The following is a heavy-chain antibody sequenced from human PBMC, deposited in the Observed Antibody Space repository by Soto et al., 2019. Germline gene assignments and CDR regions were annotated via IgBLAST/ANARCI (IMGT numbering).Heavy chain of an antibody. J-gene: IGHJ4*02. CDR1: GFTFSNYA. D-gene: IGHD2-21*02. CDR3: AHICGVDCHSVFCY. CDR2: ISGGGGSS. V-gene: IGHV3-23*01. Sequence: EVQLLESGGGLVQPGGSLRLSCAASGFTFSNYAMSWVRQAPGKGLEWVSGISGGGGSSYYAISVKGRFTISRDNSKNTLYLQMHSRRAEDTGVYYWAHICGVDCHSVFCYWGQGTLVIVSS.